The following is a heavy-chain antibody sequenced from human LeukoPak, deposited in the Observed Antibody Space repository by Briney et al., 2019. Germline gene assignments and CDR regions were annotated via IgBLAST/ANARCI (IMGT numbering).Heavy chain of an antibody. J-gene: IGHJ3*02. CDR3: AGGPYSYDSSGAFDI. Sequence: SETLSLTCVVYGGSSSGFYWTWIRQTPGKGLEWIGKINVGGGTNYNPSLKSRVTISVDTSKNQFSLKLSSVTAADTAVYFCAGGPYSYDSSGAFDIWGQGTMVTVSS. D-gene: IGHD3-22*01. CDR2: INVGGGT. CDR1: GGSSSGFY. V-gene: IGHV4-34*01.